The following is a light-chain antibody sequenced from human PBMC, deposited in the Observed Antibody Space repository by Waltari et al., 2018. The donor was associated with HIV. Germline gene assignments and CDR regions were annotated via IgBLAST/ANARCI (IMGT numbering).Light chain of an antibody. CDR2: AVS. J-gene: IGLJ1*01. V-gene: IGLV2-14*03. Sequence: QSALTKPASVPGSPGQSITISCSGTSSDVGAYDYVPWYQQHPGKAPKLMIYAVSNRPSGVSNRFSGSKSGDMASLTISGLQAEDEADYYCSSYTSNSLYVFGTGTEVTVL. CDR1: SSDVGAYDY. CDR3: SSYTSNSLYV.